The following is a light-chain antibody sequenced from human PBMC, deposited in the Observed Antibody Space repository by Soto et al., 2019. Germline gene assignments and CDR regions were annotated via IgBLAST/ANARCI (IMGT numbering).Light chain of an antibody. V-gene: IGLV1-44*01. J-gene: IGLJ1*01. CDR3: AVWDDSLSGLV. CDR1: SSNIGSNT. CDR2: SID. Sequence: VLTQSPSASGTPGQRVTISCSGSSSNIGSNTVNWYQQLPGTAPKVLIYSIDQRPSGVPDRFSGSKSGTSASLAISGLQSEDEADYYCAVWDDSLSGLVFGTGTKVTVL.